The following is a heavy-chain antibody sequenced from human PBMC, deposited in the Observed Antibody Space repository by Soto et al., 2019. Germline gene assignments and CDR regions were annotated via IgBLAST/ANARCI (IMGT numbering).Heavy chain of an antibody. D-gene: IGHD2-15*01. V-gene: IGHV3-48*02. Sequence: GGSLRLSCAASGFIFNTYSMNWVRQAPGKGLEWVSYISGSSQTIFYADSVRGRFTISRDNANNSTYLQMVSLRDEDTAVYYCARTLSWRRGPFDSWGQGTLVTVSS. J-gene: IGHJ4*02. CDR3: ARTLSWRRGPFDS. CDR2: ISGSSQTI. CDR1: GFIFNTYS.